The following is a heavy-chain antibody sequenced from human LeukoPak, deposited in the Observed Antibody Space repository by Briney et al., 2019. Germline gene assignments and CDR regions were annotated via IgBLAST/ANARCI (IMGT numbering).Heavy chain of an antibody. CDR2: IYYSGST. CDR3: AREGHRGGYYDSSGYYPLDY. J-gene: IGHJ4*02. V-gene: IGHV4-39*07. CDR1: GGSISSSSYY. Sequence: PSETLSLTCTVSGGSISSSSYYWGWIRQPPGKGLEWIGSIYYSGSTYYNPSLKSRVTISVDTSKNQFSLKLSSVTAADTAVYYCAREGHRGGYYDSSGYYPLDYWGQGTLVTVSS. D-gene: IGHD3-22*01.